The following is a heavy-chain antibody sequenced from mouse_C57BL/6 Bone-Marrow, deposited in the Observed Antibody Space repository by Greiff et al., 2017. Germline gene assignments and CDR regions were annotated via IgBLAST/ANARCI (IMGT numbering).Heavy chain of an antibody. D-gene: IGHD1-1*01. CDR3: ARRDYGLYFDY. Sequence: VQLKQPGAELVKPGASVKLSCKASGYTFTSYWMQWVKQRPGQGLEWIGEIDPSDSYTNYNQKFKGKATLTVDTSSSTAYMQLSSLTSEYSAVYYCARRDYGLYFDYWGQGTTLAVSS. CDR2: IDPSDSYT. V-gene: IGHV1-50*01. J-gene: IGHJ2*01. CDR1: GYTFTSYW.